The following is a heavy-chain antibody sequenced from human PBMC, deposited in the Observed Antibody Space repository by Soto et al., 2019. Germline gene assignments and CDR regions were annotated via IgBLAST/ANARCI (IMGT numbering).Heavy chain of an antibody. V-gene: IGHV1-18*01. J-gene: IGHJ5*02. CDR3: ARGKGPTGLDP. CDR1: GYTFTSSG. CDR2: ITAYNGNA. Sequence: QVQLVQSGAEVKKPGASVKVSCKASGYTFTSSGINWVRQAPGQGLEWMGGITAYNGNANYAQKYQGRVPLTTDTSTSTAYMELRSLTSDDTAVYYCARGKGPTGLDPWGRGTLVTVSS.